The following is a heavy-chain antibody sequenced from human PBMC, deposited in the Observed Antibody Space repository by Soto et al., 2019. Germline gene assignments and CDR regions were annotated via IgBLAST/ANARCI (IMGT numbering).Heavy chain of an antibody. CDR3: ARLIVVVPSGYLDP. V-gene: IGHV4-30-2*01. D-gene: IGHD2-2*01. J-gene: IGHJ5*02. Sequence: SETLSLTCNVSGGSISSGGYSWSWIRQPPGKGLEWIGYIYHSGSTYYNPSLKSRVTISVDRSKNQFSLRLSSATAADTAVYYCARLIVVVPSGYLDPWGQGALVTVSS. CDR2: IYHSGST. CDR1: GGSISSGGYS.